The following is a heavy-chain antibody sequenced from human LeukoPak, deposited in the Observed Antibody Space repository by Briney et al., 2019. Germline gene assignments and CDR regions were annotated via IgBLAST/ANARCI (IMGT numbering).Heavy chain of an antibody. CDR2: INPNSGGT. CDR1: GYTFTGYY. J-gene: IGHJ5*02. CDR3: AREWAVTTFDP. D-gene: IGHD4-17*01. V-gene: IGHV1-2*02. Sequence: GASEKVSCKASGYTFTGYYMHWVRQAPGQGLERMGWINPNSGGTNYARKFQGRVTMTRDTSISTAYMELSRLRSDDTAVYYCAREWAVTTFDPGGQGTLVTVSS.